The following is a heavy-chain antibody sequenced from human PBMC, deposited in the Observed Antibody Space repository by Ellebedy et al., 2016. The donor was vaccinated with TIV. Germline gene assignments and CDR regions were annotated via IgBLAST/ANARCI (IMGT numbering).Heavy chain of an antibody. J-gene: IGHJ5*02. Sequence: AASVKVSCKASGGTFSSYAISWVRQAPGQGLEWMGRIIPILGIANYAQKFQGRVTITADKSTSTAYMELRSLRSDDTAVYYCARVWYYYGSGSPRSGWFDPWGQGTLVTVSS. D-gene: IGHD3-10*01. CDR3: ARVWYYYGSGSPRSGWFDP. CDR2: IIPILGIA. CDR1: GGTFSSYA. V-gene: IGHV1-69*04.